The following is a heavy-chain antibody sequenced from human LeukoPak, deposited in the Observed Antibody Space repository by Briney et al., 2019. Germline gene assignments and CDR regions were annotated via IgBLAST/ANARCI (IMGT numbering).Heavy chain of an antibody. Sequence: SETLSLTCTVSGGSIRSYYWSWIRQPPGKGLEGTGYIYYSGRTNYDPPLKGRVTISVDTSKNQFSLKLSSVTGAGTAVYYCARGRGIAVAGTGRFRWYFDLWGRGTLVTVSS. CDR1: GGSIRSYY. D-gene: IGHD6-19*01. CDR2: IYYSGRT. CDR3: ARGRGIAVAGTGRFRWYFDL. V-gene: IGHV4-59*01. J-gene: IGHJ2*01.